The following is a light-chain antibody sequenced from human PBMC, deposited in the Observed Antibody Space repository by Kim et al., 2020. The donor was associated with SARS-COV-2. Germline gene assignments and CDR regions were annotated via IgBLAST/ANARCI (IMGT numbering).Light chain of an antibody. CDR1: SGHSSYA. V-gene: IGLV4-69*01. Sequence: QLVLTQSPSASASLGASVKLTCTLSSGHSSYAIAWHLQQPEKGPRYLMKLNSDGSHSKGDGIPDRFSGSSSGAERYLTISSLQSEDEADYYCQTWGTGIRVFGGGTQLTIL. CDR2: LNSDGSH. CDR3: QTWGTGIRV. J-gene: IGLJ3*02.